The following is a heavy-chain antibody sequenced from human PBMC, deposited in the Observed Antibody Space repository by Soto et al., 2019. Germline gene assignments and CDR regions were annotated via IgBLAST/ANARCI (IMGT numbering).Heavy chain of an antibody. Sequence: EVQLVETGGGLIQPGGSLTLSCSASGFIVSRNYMSWVRQGPGKGPEWVLIIHAGGNSFFADAVKGRFTISTDTSKNTLNLHMNNLKVEDTAVYYCVRDFTSWGQGTLVTVSS. CDR1: GFIVSRNY. J-gene: IGHJ4*02. CDR3: VRDFTS. V-gene: IGHV3-53*02. CDR2: IHAGGNS.